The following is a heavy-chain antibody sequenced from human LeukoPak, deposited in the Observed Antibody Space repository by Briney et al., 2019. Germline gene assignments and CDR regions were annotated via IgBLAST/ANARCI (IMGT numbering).Heavy chain of an antibody. D-gene: IGHD6-13*01. J-gene: IGHJ5*02. CDR1: GGTFSSYA. CDR3: ARAPQQLATNWFDP. Sequence: ASVKVSCKASGGTFSSYAISWVRQAPGLGLEWMGGIIPIFGTANYAQKFQGRVTITTDESTSTAYMELSSLRSEDTAVYYCARAPQQLATNWFDPWGQGTLVTVSS. CDR2: IIPIFGTA. V-gene: IGHV1-69*05.